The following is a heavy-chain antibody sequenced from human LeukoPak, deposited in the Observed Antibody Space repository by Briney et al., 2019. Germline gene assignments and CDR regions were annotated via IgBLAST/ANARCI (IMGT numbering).Heavy chain of an antibody. CDR3: ASGRIVVVPAALHY. CDR1: GYTFTSYD. CDR2: MNPNSGNT. V-gene: IGHV1-8*03. D-gene: IGHD2-2*01. Sequence: GASVKVSCKASGYTFTSYDINWVRQATGQGLEWMGWMNPNSGNTGYAQKFQGRVTITRNTSISTAYMELSSLRSEDTAVYYCASGRIVVVPAALHYWGQGTLVTVSS. J-gene: IGHJ4*02.